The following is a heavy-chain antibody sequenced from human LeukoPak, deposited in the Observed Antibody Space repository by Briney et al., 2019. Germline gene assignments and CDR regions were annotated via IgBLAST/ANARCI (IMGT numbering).Heavy chain of an antibody. J-gene: IGHJ4*02. CDR1: GGTFSSYA. CDR3: AHGSPYYYDSSGYPVSSCDY. D-gene: IGHD3-22*01. V-gene: IGHV1-69*06. Sequence: SVKVSCKASGGTFSSYAISWVRQAPGQGLEWMGRIIPIFGTANYAQKFQGRVTITADKSTSTAYTELSSLRSGDTAVYYCAHGSPYYYDSSGYPVSSCDYWGQGTLVTVSS. CDR2: IIPIFGTA.